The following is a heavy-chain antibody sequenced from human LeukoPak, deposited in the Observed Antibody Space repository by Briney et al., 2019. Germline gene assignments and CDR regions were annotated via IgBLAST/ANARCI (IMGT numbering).Heavy chain of an antibody. CDR2: INSDGSST. J-gene: IGHJ3*02. D-gene: IGHD3-22*01. Sequence: GGSLRLSCAASGFTFSSYWMHWVRQAPGKGLVWVSRINSDGSSTSYADSVKGRFTISRDNAKNTLYLQMNSLRAEDTAVYYCARDEGAYYYDSSGYAFDIWGQGTMVTVSS. V-gene: IGHV3-74*01. CDR3: ARDEGAYYYDSSGYAFDI. CDR1: GFTFSSYW.